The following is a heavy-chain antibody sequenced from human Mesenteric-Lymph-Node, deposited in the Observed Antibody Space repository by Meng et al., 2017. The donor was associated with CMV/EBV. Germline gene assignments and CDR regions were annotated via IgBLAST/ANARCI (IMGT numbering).Heavy chain of an antibody. Sequence: CTVSGGSISRGYSWSWFRQHPGKGLEWIGYIDGRGTTHYNPSLKSRVTTLPDTSKDQFSLSLSSVTAADTALYYCARGGTLGGAFDIWGRGTMVTVSS. D-gene: IGHD3-16*01. V-gene: IGHV4-31*03. CDR1: GGSISRGYS. CDR3: ARGGTLGGAFDI. J-gene: IGHJ3*02. CDR2: IDGRGTT.